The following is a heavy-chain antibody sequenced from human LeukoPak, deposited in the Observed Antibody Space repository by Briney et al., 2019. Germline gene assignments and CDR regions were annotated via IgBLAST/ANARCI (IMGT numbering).Heavy chain of an antibody. CDR2: IYYSDST. CDR1: GGSISSGGYS. J-gene: IGHJ4*02. CDR3: ASHSGGYAY. V-gene: IGHV4-30-4*07. D-gene: IGHD5-12*01. Sequence: PSETLSLTCAVSGGSISSGGYSWSWIRQSPGKGLEWIGYIYYSDSTYYNPSLKSRVTISVDTSKNQFSLKLSSVTAADTAVHYCASHSGGYAYWGQGTLVTVSS.